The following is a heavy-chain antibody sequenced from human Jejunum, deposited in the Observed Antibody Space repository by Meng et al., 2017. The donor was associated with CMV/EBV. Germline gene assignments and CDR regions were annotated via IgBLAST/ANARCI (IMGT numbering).Heavy chain of an antibody. CDR1: GFPFSGDV. J-gene: IGHJ4*02. CDR3: ARDRNWIFDY. D-gene: IGHD1-1*01. Sequence: CAASGFPFSGDVMHWVRQAPGKGLVWVARISHDGTITTYVDSVKGRFTISRDNARNTLYLQMNSLRAEDTAVYYCARDRNWIFDYWGRGTLVTVSS. CDR2: ISHDGTIT. V-gene: IGHV3-74*03.